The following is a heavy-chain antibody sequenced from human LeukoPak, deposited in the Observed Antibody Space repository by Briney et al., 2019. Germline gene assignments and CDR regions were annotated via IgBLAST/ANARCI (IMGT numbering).Heavy chain of an antibody. D-gene: IGHD5-18*01. Sequence: ASVKVSCKVSGYTLTELSMHWVRQAPGKGLEWMGGFDPEDGETIYAQKFQGRVTMTEDTSTDTAYMELSSLRSEDTAVYYCATSSGLLGAVDTVMVSYWGQGTLVTVSS. CDR3: ATSSGLLGAVDTVMVSY. CDR1: GYTLTELS. J-gene: IGHJ4*02. V-gene: IGHV1-24*01. CDR2: FDPEDGET.